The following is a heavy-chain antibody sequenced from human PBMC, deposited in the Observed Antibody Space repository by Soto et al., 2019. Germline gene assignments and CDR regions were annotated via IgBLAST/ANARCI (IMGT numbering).Heavy chain of an antibody. CDR2: ISSSGTTI. Sequence: QVQLVESGGGLVKPGGSLRLSCAASGFTFSDYYMSWIRQAPGKGLEWVSYISSSGTTIYYADSVKGRFTISRHNAKNSLYLQMNRLGAEVTAVYYCAKDIVVVVSETKPAWCQGTLVTVSS. D-gene: IGHD2-15*01. J-gene: IGHJ5*02. CDR3: AKDIVVVVSETKPA. V-gene: IGHV3-11*01. CDR1: GFTFSDYY.